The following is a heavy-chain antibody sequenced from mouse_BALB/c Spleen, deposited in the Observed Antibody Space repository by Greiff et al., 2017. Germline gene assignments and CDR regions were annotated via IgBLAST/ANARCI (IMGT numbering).Heavy chain of an antibody. D-gene: IGHD4-1*01. CDR3: ARRLTGTSYWYFDV. Sequence: QVQLQQSGAELMKPGASVKISCKATGYTFSSYWIEWVKQRPGHGLEWIGEILPGSGSTNYNEKFKGKATFTADTSSNTAYMQLSSLTSEDSAVYYCARRLTGTSYWYFDVWGAGTTVTVSS. J-gene: IGHJ1*01. V-gene: IGHV1-9*01. CDR1: GYTFSSYW. CDR2: ILPGSGST.